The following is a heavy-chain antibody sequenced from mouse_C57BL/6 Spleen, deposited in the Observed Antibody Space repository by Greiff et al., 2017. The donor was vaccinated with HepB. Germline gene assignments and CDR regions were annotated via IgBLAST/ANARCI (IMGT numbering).Heavy chain of an antibody. J-gene: IGHJ3*01. CDR3: ARSSPYCNYLGWFAY. Sequence: DVKLVESGGGLVQPGGSLSLSCAASGFTFTDYYMSWVRQPPGKALEWLGFIRNKANGYTTKYSVSVKGRFTISRDNSQSILYLPMNALRAEDSATYYCARSSPYCNYLGWFAYWGQGTLVTVSA. D-gene: IGHD2-1*01. V-gene: IGHV7-3*01. CDR1: GFTFTDYY. CDR2: IRNKANGYTT.